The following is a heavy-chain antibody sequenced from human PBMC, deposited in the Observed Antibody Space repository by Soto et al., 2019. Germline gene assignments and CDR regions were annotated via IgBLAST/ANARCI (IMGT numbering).Heavy chain of an antibody. Sequence: GGSLRLSCAASGFTFSAYAMSWVRQAPGKGLDWVSAITDSGGDTYSADSVKGRFTISRDNAKNMLYPHMNSLRAEDTAIYYCVKGSASSRPYYFDFWGQGT. CDR1: GFTFSAYA. CDR2: ITDSGGDT. D-gene: IGHD3-10*01. CDR3: VKGSASSRPYYFDF. V-gene: IGHV3-23*01. J-gene: IGHJ4*02.